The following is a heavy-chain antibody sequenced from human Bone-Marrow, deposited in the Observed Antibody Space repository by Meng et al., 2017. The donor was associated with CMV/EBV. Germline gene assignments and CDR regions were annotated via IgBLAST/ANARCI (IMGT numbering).Heavy chain of an antibody. J-gene: IGHJ4*02. CDR2: IIPILGIA. D-gene: IGHD3-22*01. CDR1: GGTFSSYA. V-gene: IGHV1-69*10. Sequence: SVKVSCKASGGTFSSYAISWVRQAPGQGLEWMGGIIPILGIANYAQKFQGRVTITADKSTSTAYMELSSLRSEDTAVYYCAREGRDREFDYWGQGTLVTVSS. CDR3: AREGRDREFDY.